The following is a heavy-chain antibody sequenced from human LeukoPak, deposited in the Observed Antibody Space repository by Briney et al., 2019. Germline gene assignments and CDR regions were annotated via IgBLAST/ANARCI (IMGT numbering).Heavy chain of an antibody. CDR1: GGSFSGYY. CDR3: ARVGVLRFLEWPPFDP. V-gene: IGHV4-34*01. CDR2: INHSGSI. J-gene: IGHJ5*02. Sequence: SETLSLTCAVYGGSFSGYYWSWIRQPPGKGLEWIGEINHSGSINYNPSLKSRVTISVDTSKNQFSLKLSSVTAADTAVYYCARVGVLRFLEWPPFDPWGQGTLVTVSS. D-gene: IGHD3-3*01.